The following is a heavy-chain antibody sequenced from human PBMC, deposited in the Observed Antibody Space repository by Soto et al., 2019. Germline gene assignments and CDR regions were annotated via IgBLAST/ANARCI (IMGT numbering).Heavy chain of an antibody. J-gene: IGHJ4*02. V-gene: IGHV4-59*01. Sequence: SETLSLTCTVSGGSISSYYWSWIRQPPGKGLEWIGYIYYSGSTNYNPSLKSRVTISVDTSKNQFSLKLSSVTAADTAVYYCAASSGGASRSYYFDHCGQAPLVTVSS. CDR1: GGSISSYY. D-gene: IGHD2-15*01. CDR3: AASSGGASRSYYFDH. CDR2: IYYSGST.